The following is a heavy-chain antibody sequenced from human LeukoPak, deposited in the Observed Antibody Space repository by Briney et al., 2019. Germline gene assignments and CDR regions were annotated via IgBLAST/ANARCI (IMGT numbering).Heavy chain of an antibody. V-gene: IGHV4-39*01. CDR2: IYYSGST. J-gene: IGHJ4*02. CDR3: TRLLHDSRGYYYFDY. D-gene: IGHD3-22*01. Sequence: PSETLSLTCTVSGGSISSSSYYWGWIRQPPGKGLEWIGSIYYSGSTYHNTSLKSRVTMSVDTSKNQFSLKLNAVTAADTAVYYCTRLLHDSRGYYYFDYWGQGTLATVSS. CDR1: GGSISSSSYY.